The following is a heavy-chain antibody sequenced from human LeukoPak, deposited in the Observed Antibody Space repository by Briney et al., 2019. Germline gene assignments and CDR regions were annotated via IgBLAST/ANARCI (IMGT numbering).Heavy chain of an antibody. Sequence: GGSLRLSCAASRFTFSSYAMSWVRQAPGKGLEWVSAISGSGVYTYYADSVKSRFTISRDNSKNTLYLQMNSLRAEDTAVYYCAKDLNSGSYYVGYGDYSDFWGQGTLVTVSS. CDR1: RFTFSSYA. CDR3: AKDLNSGSYYVGYGDYSDF. D-gene: IGHD1-26*01. CDR2: ISGSGVYT. V-gene: IGHV3-23*01. J-gene: IGHJ4*02.